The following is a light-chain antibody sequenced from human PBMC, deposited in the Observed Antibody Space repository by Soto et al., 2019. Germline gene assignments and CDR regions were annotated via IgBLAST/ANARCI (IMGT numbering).Light chain of an antibody. CDR2: EVS. CDR1: SSDVGGSNY. J-gene: IGLJ2*01. CDR3: SSYTSISTLV. V-gene: IGLV2-14*01. Sequence: QSALTQPASVSGSPVQSITISCTGTSSDVGGSNYVSWYQQSPGKAPKLMIYEVSNRPSGVSNRFSASKSGDTASLTISGLQAADEADYYCSSYTSISTLVFGGGTKLTVL.